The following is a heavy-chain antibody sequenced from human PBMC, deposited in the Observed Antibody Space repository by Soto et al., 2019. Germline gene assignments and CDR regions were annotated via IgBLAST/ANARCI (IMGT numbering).Heavy chain of an antibody. J-gene: IGHJ4*02. D-gene: IGHD2-8*01. CDR2: LSGSGGSP. CDR3: AKARCTTSNCYVPDY. V-gene: IGHV3-23*01. Sequence: EVQLLESGGGLVQPGGSLRLSCAASGFSFSTYTMSWVRRAPGKGLEWVSALSGSGGSPSYADSVQGRFTISRDNPKKTLYLQMNSLRAEDTAVYYCAKARCTTSNCYVPDYWGQGTLVTVSS. CDR1: GFSFSTYT.